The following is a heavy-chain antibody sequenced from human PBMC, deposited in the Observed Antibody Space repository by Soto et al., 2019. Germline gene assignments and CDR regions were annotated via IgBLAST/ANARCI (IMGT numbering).Heavy chain of an antibody. V-gene: IGHV3-53*05. CDR1: GFIVSNKH. J-gene: IGHJ4*02. D-gene: IGHD3-16*01. CDR2: LYTDDRT. CDR3: VGAAAGD. Sequence: EVQLVETGGGLMQPGGSLRLSCAASGFIVSNKHMGWVRQAPGKGLESVSILYTDDRTYYADSVKGRFTTPRDKSKNTGSLQMNGLRDEDTAMYYCVGAAAGDWGQGTPVTVSS.